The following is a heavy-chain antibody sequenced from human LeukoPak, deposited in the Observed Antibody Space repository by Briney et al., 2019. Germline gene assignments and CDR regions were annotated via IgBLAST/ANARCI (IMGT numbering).Heavy chain of an antibody. Sequence: PGRSLRLSCTTSGFNFSAYGMHWVRQAPGKELEWVAVIWFDGSYKNCADSVKGRFTISRDNSKNTLYLQMNSLRAEDTAVYYCARDREVDFYTNTALFDYWGQGTLVTVSS. CDR3: ARDREVDFYTNTALFDY. CDR1: GFNFSAYG. V-gene: IGHV3-33*01. CDR2: IWFDGSYK. J-gene: IGHJ4*02. D-gene: IGHD2-21*02.